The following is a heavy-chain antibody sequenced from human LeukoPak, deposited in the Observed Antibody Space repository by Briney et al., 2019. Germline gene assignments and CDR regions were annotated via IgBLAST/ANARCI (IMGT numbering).Heavy chain of an antibody. CDR3: ARWAGFCTTNNCYNPFDY. D-gene: IGHD2-2*02. Sequence: LGASVKVSCKASGGTFSSYTISWVRQAPGQGLEWMGGIIPIFGTTTYAQKFQGRITIITDASTSTVYMELSSLRSEDTAVYYCARWAGFCTTNNCYNPFDYWGQGTLVTVSS. CDR2: IIPIFGTT. V-gene: IGHV1-69*05. J-gene: IGHJ4*02. CDR1: GGTFSSYT.